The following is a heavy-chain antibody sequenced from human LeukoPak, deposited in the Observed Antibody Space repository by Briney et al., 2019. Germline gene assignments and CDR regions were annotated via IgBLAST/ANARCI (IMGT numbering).Heavy chain of an antibody. D-gene: IGHD5/OR15-5a*01. CDR2: ITGSGGTT. CDR3: AKALSVYYYGVDV. V-gene: IGHV3-23*01. J-gene: IGHJ6*04. Sequence: GGSLRLSCAASGFAFSSYAMNWVRQVPAKGLEWVSTITGSGGTTYFADSVKGRLTISRDNSKNTLFLQMNSLRAEDTAIYYCAKALSVYYYGVDVWGKGTTVTVSS. CDR1: GFAFSSYA.